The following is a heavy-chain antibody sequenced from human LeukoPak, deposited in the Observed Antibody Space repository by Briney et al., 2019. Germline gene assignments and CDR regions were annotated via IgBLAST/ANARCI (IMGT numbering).Heavy chain of an antibody. CDR2: ISASGDNT. Sequence: GGSLRLSCAASGFTFSSSGVSWVRQAPGKGLEWVSTISASGDNTYYADSVKGRFTISRDNSKNTLYLQMNSLRAEDTAVYYCAKVTYGSGTYGAFDYWGQGTLVTVSS. CDR3: AKVTYGSGTYGAFDY. V-gene: IGHV3-23*01. J-gene: IGHJ4*02. CDR1: GFTFSSSG. D-gene: IGHD3-10*01.